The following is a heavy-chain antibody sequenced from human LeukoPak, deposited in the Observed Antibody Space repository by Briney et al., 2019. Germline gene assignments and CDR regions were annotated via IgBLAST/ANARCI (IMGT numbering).Heavy chain of an antibody. D-gene: IGHD3-22*01. V-gene: IGHV3-23*01. J-gene: IGHJ4*02. CDR3: AKAPYYYDSSGYYGQRPKTSLFDY. CDR1: GFTFSSYA. CDR2: ISGSGGST. Sequence: GGSLRLSCAASGFTFSSYAMSWVRQAPGKGLEWVSAISGSGGSTYYADSVKGRFTISRDNSKNTLYPQMNSLRAEDTAVYYCAKAPYYYDSSGYYGQRPKTSLFDYWGQGTLVTVSS.